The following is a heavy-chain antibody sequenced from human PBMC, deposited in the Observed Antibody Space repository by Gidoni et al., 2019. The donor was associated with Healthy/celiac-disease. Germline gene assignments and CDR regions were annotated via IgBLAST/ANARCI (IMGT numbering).Heavy chain of an antibody. CDR2: ISGSGGST. Sequence: EVQLLESGGGLVQPGGSLGLPCAAFGFTFSSFAMCWVRQAPGKGLEWVSAISGSGGSTYYADSVKGRFTISRDNSKNTLYLQMNSLRAEDTAVYYCAKTGSGIWLDYWGQGTLVTVSS. CDR3: AKTGSGIWLDY. V-gene: IGHV3-23*01. D-gene: IGHD3-10*01. J-gene: IGHJ4*02. CDR1: GFTFSSFA.